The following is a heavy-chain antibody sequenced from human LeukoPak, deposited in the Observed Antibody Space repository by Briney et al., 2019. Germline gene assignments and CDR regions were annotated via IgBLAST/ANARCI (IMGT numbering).Heavy chain of an antibody. V-gene: IGHV1-69*13. CDR2: IIPIFGTA. CDR3: ARDTGYYSSTSCSNYYYYGMDV. Sequence: GASVKVSCKASGGTFSSYAISWVRQAPGQGLEWMGGIIPIFGTANYAQKFQGRVTITADESTSTAYMELSSLRSEDTAVYYCARDTGYYSSTSCSNYYYYGMDVWGQGTTVAVSS. J-gene: IGHJ6*02. CDR1: GGTFSSYA. D-gene: IGHD2-2*01.